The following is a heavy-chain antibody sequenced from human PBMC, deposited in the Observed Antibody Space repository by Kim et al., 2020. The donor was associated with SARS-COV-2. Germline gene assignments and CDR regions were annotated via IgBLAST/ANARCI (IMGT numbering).Heavy chain of an antibody. CDR1: GFTFSSYA. D-gene: IGHD1-20*01. CDR3: ARGPIEEGIRATKGYFDL. Sequence: GGSLRLSCAASGFTFSSYAMHWVRQGTEKGLEWVSSIGKKADTYYPDSVKDRFTISRENAKDSFYLQMNSLRAEDTAVYYCARGPIEEGIRATKGYFDL. J-gene: IGHJ2*01. V-gene: IGHV3-13*04. CDR2: IGKKADT.